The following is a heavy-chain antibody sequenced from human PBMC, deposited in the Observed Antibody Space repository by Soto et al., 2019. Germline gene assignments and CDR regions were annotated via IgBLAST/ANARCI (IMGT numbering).Heavy chain of an antibody. V-gene: IGHV1-24*01. Sequence: ASVKVSCKVSGYTLTELSMHWVRQAPGKGLEWMGGFDPEDGETIYAQKFQGRVTITRDTSASTAYMELSSLRSEDTAVYYCAREEIRGSSSWAYYYGMDVWGQGTTVNVSS. CDR3: AREEIRGSSSWAYYYGMDV. D-gene: IGHD6-13*01. CDR2: FDPEDGET. J-gene: IGHJ6*02. CDR1: GYTLTELS.